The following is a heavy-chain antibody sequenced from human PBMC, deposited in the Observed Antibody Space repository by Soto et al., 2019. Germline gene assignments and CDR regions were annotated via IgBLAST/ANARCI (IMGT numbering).Heavy chain of an antibody. CDR1: GFTFISYG. CDR2: ISNDGSKK. Sequence: QVQLVESGGGVVQPGRSLRLSCAASGFTFISYGMHWVRQAPGKGLEWVALISNDGSKKDYADSVEGRFTISRDNSXXTXYXXMNSLRAEDTAVYYCGKDRRYCSGGSCYGGLGFDFWGQGTLVTVSS. D-gene: IGHD2-15*01. V-gene: IGHV3-30*18. CDR3: GKDRRYCSGGSCYGGLGFDF. J-gene: IGHJ4*02.